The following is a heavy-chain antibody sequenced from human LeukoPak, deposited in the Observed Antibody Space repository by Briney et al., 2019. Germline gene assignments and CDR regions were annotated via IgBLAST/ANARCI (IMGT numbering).Heavy chain of an antibody. CDR2: IIPILGIA. CDR1: GGTFSSYA. D-gene: IGHD3-3*01. CDR3: ASGITIFGVVIIE. J-gene: IGHJ4*02. V-gene: IGHV1-69*04. Sequence: WASVKVSCKASGGTFSSYAISWVQQAPGQGLEWMGRIIPILGIANYAQKFQGRVTITADKSTSTAYMELSSLRSEDTAVYYCASGITIFGVVIIEWGQGTLVTVSS.